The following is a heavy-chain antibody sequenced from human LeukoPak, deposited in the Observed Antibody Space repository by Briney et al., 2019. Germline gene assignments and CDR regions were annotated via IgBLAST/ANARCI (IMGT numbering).Heavy chain of an antibody. CDR3: ARDRGHYYYYMDV. D-gene: IGHD3-10*01. V-gene: IGHV1-69*05. J-gene: IGHJ6*03. Sequence: SVKVSCKASGGTFSSYAISWVRQAPGQGLEWMGRIIPIFGTANYAQKFQGRVTITTDESTSTAYMELSSLRSEDTAVYYCARDRGHYYYYMDVWGKGTTVTVSS. CDR2: IIPIFGTA. CDR1: GGTFSSYA.